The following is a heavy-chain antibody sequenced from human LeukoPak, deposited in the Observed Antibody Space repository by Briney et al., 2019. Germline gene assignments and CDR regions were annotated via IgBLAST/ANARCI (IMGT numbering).Heavy chain of an antibody. D-gene: IGHD6-13*01. Sequence: GGSLRLPCAASGFTFSSYSMNWVRQAPGKGLEWVSYISSSSSTIYYADSVKGRFTISRDNAKNSLYLQMNSLRAEDTAVYYCAKDSLAAAGRKYYFDYWGQGTLVTVSS. CDR3: AKDSLAAAGRKYYFDY. CDR1: GFTFSSYS. J-gene: IGHJ4*02. CDR2: ISSSSSTI. V-gene: IGHV3-48*01.